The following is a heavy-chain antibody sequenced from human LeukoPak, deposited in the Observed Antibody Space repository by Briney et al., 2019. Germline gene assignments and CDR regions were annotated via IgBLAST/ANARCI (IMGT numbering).Heavy chain of an antibody. D-gene: IGHD6-13*01. V-gene: IGHV3-21*01. CDR1: GFTVSSNY. Sequence: GGSLRLSCAASGFTVSSNYMSWVRQAPGKGLEWVSSISSSSSYIYYADSVKGRFTISRDNAKNSLYLQMNSLRAEDTAVYYCAGVPRQQLVIDYWGQGALVTVSS. CDR3: AGVPRQQLVIDY. J-gene: IGHJ4*02. CDR2: ISSSSSYI.